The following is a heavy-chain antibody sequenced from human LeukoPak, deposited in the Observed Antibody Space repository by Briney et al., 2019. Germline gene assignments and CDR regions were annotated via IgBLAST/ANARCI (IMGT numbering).Heavy chain of an antibody. CDR1: GFTFSSYS. J-gene: IGHJ6*02. Sequence: GGSLRLSCAASGFTFSSYSMNWVRQAPGKGLEWVSSISSSSSYIYYADSVKGRFTISRGNAKNSLYLQMNSLRAEDTAVYYCARDTLRYCSSTSCHPDVWGQGTTVTVSS. V-gene: IGHV3-21*01. CDR2: ISSSSSYI. D-gene: IGHD2-2*01. CDR3: ARDTLRYCSSTSCHPDV.